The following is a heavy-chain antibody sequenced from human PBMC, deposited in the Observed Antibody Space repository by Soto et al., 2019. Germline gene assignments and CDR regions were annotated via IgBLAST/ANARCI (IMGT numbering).Heavy chain of an antibody. J-gene: IGHJ4*02. CDR2: IYYSGST. Sequence: SETVSLTCTVSGVSVSSGSYYWSWIRQPPGKGLECIGYIYYSGSTNYNPSLKSRVTISVDTSKNQFSLKLSSVTAADTAVYYCARVSSSWGLVNYFDYWGQGTLVTVSS. D-gene: IGHD6-13*01. CDR3: ARVSSSWGLVNYFDY. V-gene: IGHV4-61*01. CDR1: GVSVSSGSYY.